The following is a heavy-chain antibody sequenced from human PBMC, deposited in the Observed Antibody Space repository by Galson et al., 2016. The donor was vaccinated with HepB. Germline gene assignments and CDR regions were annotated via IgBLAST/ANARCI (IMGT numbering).Heavy chain of an antibody. CDR2: TFYRSTWEN. D-gene: IGHD3-10*01. J-gene: IGHJ6*02. V-gene: IGHV6-1*01. CDR1: GDSVYNNGAA. CDR3: ARAVMLGRGMDV. Sequence: CAISGDSVYNNGAAWVWIRQSPSRGLEWLGRTFYRSTWENHYAGSVKNRITISPDTSRNQFSLHLNSVTPEDTAVYYCARAVMLGRGMDVWGQGTTDTVSS.